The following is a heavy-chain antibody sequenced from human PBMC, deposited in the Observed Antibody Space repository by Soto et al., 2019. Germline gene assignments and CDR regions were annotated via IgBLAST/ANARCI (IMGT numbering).Heavy chain of an antibody. CDR1: GGSISTSSYY. CDR2: IYYNGNT. J-gene: IGHJ4*02. CDR3: AKGGYSFTYLPVDS. V-gene: IGHV4-39*01. D-gene: IGHD5-18*01. Sequence: QLQLQESGPGLVKPSETLSLTCTVSGGSISTSSYYWGWIRQPPGKGLEWIGNIYYNGNTYYIPSLKSRVIISVITSKNQFSLNRSSVTAADTAVYYCAKGGYSFTYLPVDSWGLGTLVAVSS.